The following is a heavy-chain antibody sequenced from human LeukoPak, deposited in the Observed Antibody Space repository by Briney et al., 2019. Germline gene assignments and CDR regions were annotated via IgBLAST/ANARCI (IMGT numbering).Heavy chain of an antibody. CDR3: AREGDTAMGFDY. D-gene: IGHD5-18*01. CDR1: GFTFSSYE. J-gene: IGHJ4*02. V-gene: IGHV3-48*03. CDR2: ISSSGSTI. Sequence: GGSLRLSCAASGFTFSSYEMNWVRQAPGKGLEWVSYISSSGSTIYYADSVKGRFTISRDNAKNSLFLQMNSLRAEDTAVYYCAREGDTAMGFDYWGQGTLVTVSS.